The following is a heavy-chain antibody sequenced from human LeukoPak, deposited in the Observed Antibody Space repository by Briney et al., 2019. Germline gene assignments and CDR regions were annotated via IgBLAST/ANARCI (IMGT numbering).Heavy chain of an antibody. CDR3: AKDQGASGWGAFDY. Sequence: GGSLRLSCAASGSTFEDYAMHWVRQAPGKGLEWVSFISGDGGTTYYADSVKGRFTISRDNSKTSLYLQMNSLRTEDTALYYCAKDQGASGWGAFDYWGQGTLVTVSS. D-gene: IGHD6-19*01. CDR1: GSTFEDYA. J-gene: IGHJ4*02. V-gene: IGHV3-43*02. CDR2: ISGDGGTT.